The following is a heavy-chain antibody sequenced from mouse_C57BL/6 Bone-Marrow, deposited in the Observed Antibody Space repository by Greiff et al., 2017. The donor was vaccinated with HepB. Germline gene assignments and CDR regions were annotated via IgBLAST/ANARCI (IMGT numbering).Heavy chain of an antibody. CDR1: GYTFTSYW. D-gene: IGHD2-3*01. J-gene: IGHJ4*01. V-gene: IGHV1-53*01. CDR2: INPSNGGT. Sequence: VQLQQPGTELVKPGASVKLSCKASGYTFTSYWMHWVKQRPGQGLEWIGNINPSNGGTNYNEKFKSKATLTVDKSSSTAYMQLSSLTSEDSAVYYCARLRGWLLAYYAMDYWGQGTSVTVSS. CDR3: ARLRGWLLAYYAMDY.